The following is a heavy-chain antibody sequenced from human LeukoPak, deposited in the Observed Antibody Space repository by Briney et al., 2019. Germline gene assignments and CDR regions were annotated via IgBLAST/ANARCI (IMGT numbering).Heavy chain of an antibody. CDR2: ISGSGGST. Sequence: GGSLRLSCAASGFTFSSYAMSWVRQAPGKGLEWVSAISGSGGSTYYADSVKGRFTISRDNSKNTLYLQMNSLRAEDTAVYYCAKDQNPYYDFWSGYSYTGGGFDYWGQGTLVTVSS. J-gene: IGHJ4*02. CDR1: GFTFSSYA. V-gene: IGHV3-23*01. CDR3: AKDQNPYYDFWSGYSYTGGGFDY. D-gene: IGHD3-3*01.